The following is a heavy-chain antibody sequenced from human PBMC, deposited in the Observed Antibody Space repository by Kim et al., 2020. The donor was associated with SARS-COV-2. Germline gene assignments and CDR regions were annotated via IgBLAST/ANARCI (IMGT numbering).Heavy chain of an antibody. D-gene: IGHD1-26*01. V-gene: IGHV4-4*02. CDR2: IYHSGST. CDR3: ATAFYSLVGSAYLNY. CDR1: GGSISSNNW. J-gene: IGHJ4*02. Sequence: SETLSLTCAVSGGSISSNNWWSWVRQPPGKGLEWIGEIYHSGSTNYNPSLKSRVTMSVDKSKNQFSLKVSSVTAADTAVYFCATAFYSLVGSAYLNYWGQGAPVTVSS.